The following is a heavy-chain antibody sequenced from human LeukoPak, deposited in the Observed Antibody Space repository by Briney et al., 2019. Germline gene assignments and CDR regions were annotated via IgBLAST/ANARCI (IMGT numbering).Heavy chain of an antibody. Sequence: GGTLRLSCAASGFTFSSYGMSWVRQAPGKGLEWISSITNSGGSTYYADSVKGRFTISRDNSKNTLYLQMSSLRADDTAVYFCAKGKEDMYAYLDRYWGQGTLVTVSS. CDR3: AKGKEDMYAYLDRY. D-gene: IGHD2-8*01. V-gene: IGHV3-23*01. J-gene: IGHJ4*02. CDR1: GFTFSSYG. CDR2: ITNSGGST.